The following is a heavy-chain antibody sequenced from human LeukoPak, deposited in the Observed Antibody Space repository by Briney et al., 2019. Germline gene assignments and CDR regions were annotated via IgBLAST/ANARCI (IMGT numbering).Heavy chain of an antibody. CDR2: INPSGSST. J-gene: IGHJ3*02. D-gene: IGHD1-1*01. CDR3: ARPPEKFTTGDAFDI. CDR1: AYTFTNYY. V-gene: IGHV1-46*01. Sequence: ASVTVSCKASAYTFTNYYIHWVRQAPGQGREWMGIINPSGSSTTYEQKFQGRVTMSRDTSTSTVYMELSSLRSEHTAVYYCARPPEKFTTGDAFDIWGQGTMVTVSS.